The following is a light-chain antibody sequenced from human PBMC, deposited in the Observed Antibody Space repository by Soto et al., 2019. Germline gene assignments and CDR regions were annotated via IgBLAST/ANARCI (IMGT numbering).Light chain of an antibody. CDR3: HQQQRWPRT. V-gene: IGKV3-11*01. CDR1: QTVGVR. CDR2: EAS. Sequence: EIVLQQSPATLSASPGDRATLSCRASQTVGVRLAWYQHKPGQDPGLLIYEASNRAAGVPGRFSGSGSGTDCTLTITRLEPEEVSFYDCHQQQRWPRTVGQVTQVEIK. J-gene: IGKJ1*01.